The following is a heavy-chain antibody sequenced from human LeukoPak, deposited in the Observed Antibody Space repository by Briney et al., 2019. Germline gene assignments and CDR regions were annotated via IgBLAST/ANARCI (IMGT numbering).Heavy chain of an antibody. J-gene: IGHJ5*02. Sequence: SVKVSCKASGGTFISYAISWVRQAPGQGLEWMGGIIPIFGTANYAQKFQGRVTITADGSTSTAYMELSSLRSEDTAVYYCARSPSYCSSTSCYSRAWFDPWGQGTLVTVSS. V-gene: IGHV1-69*13. CDR3: ARSPSYCSSTSCYSRAWFDP. CDR2: IIPIFGTA. CDR1: GGTFISYA. D-gene: IGHD2-2*01.